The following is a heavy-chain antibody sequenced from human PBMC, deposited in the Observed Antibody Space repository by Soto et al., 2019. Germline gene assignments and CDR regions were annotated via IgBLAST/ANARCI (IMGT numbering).Heavy chain of an antibody. J-gene: IGHJ4*02. V-gene: IGHV4-59*01. CDR3: ARDRTSWQLSY. CDR2: IYYSGST. D-gene: IGHD6-6*01. Sequence: SETLSLTCTVSGGSISSYYWSWIRQPPGKGLEWIGYIYYSGSTNYNPSLKSRVTISVDTSKNQFSLKLSSVTAADTAVYYCARDRTSWQLSYWGQGTLVTVSS. CDR1: GGSISSYY.